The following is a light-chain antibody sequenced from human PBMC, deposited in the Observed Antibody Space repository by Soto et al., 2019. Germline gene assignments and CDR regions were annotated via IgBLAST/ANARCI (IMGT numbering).Light chain of an antibody. Sequence: QSVLTQPPSASGTPGQRVTISCSGSSSNIGSHSVNWYQQLPGTAPKLLIYSNNQRPSGVPDRFSGSKSGTSASLAISGLQSEDEADYYCAAWDDSLLGVFGTGTKLTVL. CDR2: SNN. J-gene: IGLJ1*01. V-gene: IGLV1-44*01. CDR3: AAWDDSLLGV. CDR1: SSNIGSHS.